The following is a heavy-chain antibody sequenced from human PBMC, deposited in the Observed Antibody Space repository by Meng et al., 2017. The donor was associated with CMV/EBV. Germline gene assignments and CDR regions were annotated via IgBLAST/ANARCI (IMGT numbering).Heavy chain of an antibody. D-gene: IGHD1-26*01. J-gene: IGHJ3*02. Sequence: GESLMIPCASSGFPFHSYSMNWVRPAPGKGLEWVSSISSSSSYLYHADSVKGRFPISRDNAKNSLYLQMNSRSAEDTAVYYCARVGSYSPRPSGYAFDIWGQGTMVTVSS. CDR2: ISSSSSYL. CDR1: GFPFHSYS. V-gene: IGHV3-21*01. CDR3: ARVGSYSPRPSGYAFDI.